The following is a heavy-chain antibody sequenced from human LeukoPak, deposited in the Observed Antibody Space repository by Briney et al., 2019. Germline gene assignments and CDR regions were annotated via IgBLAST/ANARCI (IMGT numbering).Heavy chain of an antibody. Sequence: GGSLRLSCAASGFTFSDYYMTWIRQAPGKGLEWVSYISSSGSTIYYADSVKGRFTISRDNAKNSLYLQMNSLRAEDTAVYYCATDPGWVYFDYWGQGTLVTVSS. J-gene: IGHJ4*02. V-gene: IGHV3-11*04. D-gene: IGHD6-19*01. CDR1: GFTFSDYY. CDR3: ATDPGWVYFDY. CDR2: ISSSGSTI.